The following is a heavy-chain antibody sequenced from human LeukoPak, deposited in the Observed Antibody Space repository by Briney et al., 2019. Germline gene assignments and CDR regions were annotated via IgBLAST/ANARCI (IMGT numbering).Heavy chain of an antibody. D-gene: IGHD3-22*01. J-gene: IGHJ4*02. CDR3: TRRGPDTIVVVSPFDY. Sequence: SETLSLTCAVYGGSFSGYYWSWIRQRPGKGLEWIGSIYHSGKTYYNPSLKRRVLISVDTSKKQFSLKLTSVTAADTAVYYCTRRGPDTIVVVSPFDYWGQGTQVTVSS. CDR1: GGSFSGYY. CDR2: IYHSGKT. V-gene: IGHV4-34*01.